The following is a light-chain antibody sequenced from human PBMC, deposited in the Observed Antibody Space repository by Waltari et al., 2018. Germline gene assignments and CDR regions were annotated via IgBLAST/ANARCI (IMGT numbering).Light chain of an antibody. Sequence: EIVLTQSPGTLSLSPGERAALSCGASRPVSSSFLAWDQQRHGQAPRLLIYGAATRATGSADRFSGSGSGTDFTLTISRLAPEDFAVYYCKQYDYSWGFAFGPGT. CDR2: GAA. V-gene: IGKV3-20*01. J-gene: IGKJ3*01. CDR3: KQYDYSWGFA. CDR1: RPVSSSF.